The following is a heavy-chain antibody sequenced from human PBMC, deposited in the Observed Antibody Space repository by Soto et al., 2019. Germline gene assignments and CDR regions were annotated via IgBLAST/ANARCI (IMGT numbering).Heavy chain of an antibody. J-gene: IGHJ4*02. V-gene: IGHV1-18*01. Sequence: QVQLVQSGAEVKKHGASVKVSCKDSGYTFTNYGISWVRQAPGQGLEWMGWISANNGNTNYEQKLQGRVTMTTETSTSTLYMELSSLRSDDTAVYYCVRDRGSYALDYWGQGTLVTVSS. CDR2: ISANNGNT. CDR3: VRDRGSYALDY. CDR1: GYTFTNYG. D-gene: IGHD1-26*01.